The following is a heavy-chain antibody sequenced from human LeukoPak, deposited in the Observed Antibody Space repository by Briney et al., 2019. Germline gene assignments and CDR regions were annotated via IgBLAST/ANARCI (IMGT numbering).Heavy chain of an antibody. CDR2: INPKSGGT. D-gene: IGHD3-22*01. V-gene: IGHV1-2*02. Sequence: ASVKVSCKASGYTFTDYYMHWVRQAPGQGLEWMGWINPKSGGTNNAQKFQGRVTMTRDTSISTAYMEVSSLRSDDTAVCYCARTPHYYESSGSYYFQGMDVWGQGTTVTVSS. J-gene: IGHJ6*02. CDR3: ARTPHYYESSGSYYFQGMDV. CDR1: GYTFTDYY.